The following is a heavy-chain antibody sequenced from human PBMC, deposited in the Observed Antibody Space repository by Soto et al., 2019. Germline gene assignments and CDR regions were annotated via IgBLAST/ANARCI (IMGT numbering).Heavy chain of an antibody. V-gene: IGHV1-69*01. Sequence: QVQLVQSGAEVRKPGSSVKVSCRASGGTFSSYTISWVRQAPGQGLEWMGGIIPMFATADYAQKFQGRLKITADESTSTAYMQLSSLRSEDTAVYYCSISDAYGRGDYWGQGTLVTVSS. CDR2: IIPMFATA. D-gene: IGHD4-17*01. CDR3: SISDAYGRGDY. CDR1: GGTFSSYT. J-gene: IGHJ4*02.